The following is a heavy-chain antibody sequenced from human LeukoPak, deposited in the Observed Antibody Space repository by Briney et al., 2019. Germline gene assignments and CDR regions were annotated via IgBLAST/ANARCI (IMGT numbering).Heavy chain of an antibody. J-gene: IGHJ4*02. CDR3: AKAGSDVHYYGSGSYYQALGY. Sequence: GGSRRLSLEASGFTFSSYAMSWVGQAPGKGLDWVSAISGSGGSTYYADSVKGRFTISRDNSKNTLYLQMNSLRAEDTAVYYCAKAGSDVHYYGSGSYYQALGYWGQGTLVTVSS. CDR1: GFTFSSYA. D-gene: IGHD3-10*01. CDR2: ISGSGGST. V-gene: IGHV3-23*01.